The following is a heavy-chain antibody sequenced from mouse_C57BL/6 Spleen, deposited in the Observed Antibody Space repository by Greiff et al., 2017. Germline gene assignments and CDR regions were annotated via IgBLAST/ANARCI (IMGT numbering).Heavy chain of an antibody. CDR2: ISSGGVYI. CDR3: TNADYSNYYAMDY. CDR1: GFTFSSYA. J-gene: IGHJ4*01. V-gene: IGHV5-9-1*02. Sequence: EVQGVESGEGLVKPGGSLKLSCAASGFTFSSYAMSWVRQTPEKRLEWVAYISSGGVYIYYADTVKGRFTLSRDKARNTLYLQMSSLKSEDTALYYCTNADYSNYYAMDYWGQGTSVTVSS. D-gene: IGHD2-5*01.